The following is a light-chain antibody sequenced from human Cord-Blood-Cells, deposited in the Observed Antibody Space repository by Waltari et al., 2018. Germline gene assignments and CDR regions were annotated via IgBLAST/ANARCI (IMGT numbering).Light chain of an antibody. CDR2: AAS. Sequence: AIRMTQSPSSLSASTGDRVPITCRASQGIISYLAWYQQKPGKAPKLLIYAASTLQSGVPSRFSGSGSGTDFTLTISCLQSEDFATYYCQQYYSYPRTFGQGTKVEIK. CDR1: QGIISY. V-gene: IGKV1-8*01. CDR3: QQYYSYPRT. J-gene: IGKJ1*01.